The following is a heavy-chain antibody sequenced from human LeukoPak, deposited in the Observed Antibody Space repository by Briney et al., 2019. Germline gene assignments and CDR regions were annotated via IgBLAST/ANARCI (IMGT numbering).Heavy chain of an antibody. V-gene: IGHV3-48*03. D-gene: IGHD6-13*01. CDR2: ISSSGSTI. J-gene: IGHJ5*02. CDR3: AREKAAWGFDP. CDR1: GFTFSSYE. Sequence: GGSLRLSCAASGFTFSSYEMNWVRQAPGKGLEWVSYISSSGSTIYYADSVKGRFTISRDNAKNSLYLQMNSLRAEDTAVYYCAREKAAWGFDPWAREPWSPSPQ.